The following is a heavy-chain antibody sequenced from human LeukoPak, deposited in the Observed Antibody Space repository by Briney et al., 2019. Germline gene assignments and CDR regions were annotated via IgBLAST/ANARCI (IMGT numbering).Heavy chain of an antibody. CDR2: IYGDDDKT. CDR1: GFTFSSYA. Sequence: GGSLRLSCAASGFTFSSYAVSWVRQAPGKGLEMVSGIYGDDDKTVYGDAVKDRFTISRDNSKNTLFLQMNSLRADDTAVYYCAKTQGYYDAWGQGALVTVSS. CDR3: AKTQGYYDA. V-gene: IGHV3-23*01. J-gene: IGHJ5*02. D-gene: IGHD2-15*01.